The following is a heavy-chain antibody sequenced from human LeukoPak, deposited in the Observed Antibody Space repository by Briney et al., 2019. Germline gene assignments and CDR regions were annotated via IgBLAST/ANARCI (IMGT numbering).Heavy chain of an antibody. D-gene: IGHD2-21*01. CDR1: GFTFSSYA. CDR3: AKGVAYYYYYVMDV. V-gene: IGHV3-23*01. J-gene: IGHJ6*02. Sequence: GGSLRLSCAASGFTFSSYAMSWVRQAPGKGLEWFSSISGSGATTYYADAVKGRFTISRDNSKNTLYLQMNTMRAEDTAVYYCAKGVAYYYYYVMDVWGQGTTVTVSS. CDR2: ISGSGATT.